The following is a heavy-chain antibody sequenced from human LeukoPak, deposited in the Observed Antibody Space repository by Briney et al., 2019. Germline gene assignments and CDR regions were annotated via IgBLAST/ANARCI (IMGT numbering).Heavy chain of an antibody. CDR1: GFTFSSYS. D-gene: IGHD3-22*01. CDR3: ARERSSGSLNY. CDR2: ISSSSSTI. Sequence: PGGSLRLSCAASGFTFSSYSMNWVRQAPGKGLEWVSYISSSSSTIYYADSVKGRFTISRDNAKNSLYLQTNSLRAEDTAVYYCARERSSGSLNYWGQGTLVTVSS. J-gene: IGHJ4*02. V-gene: IGHV3-48*04.